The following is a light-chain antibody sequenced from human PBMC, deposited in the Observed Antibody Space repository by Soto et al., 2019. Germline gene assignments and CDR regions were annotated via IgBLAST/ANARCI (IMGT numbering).Light chain of an antibody. CDR1: SGHSNNA. Sequence: QPVLTQSPSASASLGASVKLTCTLNSGHSNNAIDWHQQQPEKGPRYLMKLNSDGSHSKVDGIPDRCSGSRSGAERYLTISSLPSEDEADYYCQTYDAGIQVFGGGTKVTVL. V-gene: IGLV4-69*01. J-gene: IGLJ2*01. CDR2: LNSDGSH. CDR3: QTYDAGIQV.